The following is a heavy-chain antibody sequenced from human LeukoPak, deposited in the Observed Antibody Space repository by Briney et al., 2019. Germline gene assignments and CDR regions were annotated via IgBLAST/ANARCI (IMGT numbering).Heavy chain of an antibody. CDR3: AKDFATGY. CDR1: GFTFDDYA. Sequence: PGGSLRLSCAASGFTFDDYAMHWVRQAPGKGLEWVSRISGDGGSTHYADSVKGRFTISRDNSKNSLYLRCDHRRVVDTALYDCAKDFATGYWGQGTLVTVSS. V-gene: IGHV3-43*02. CDR2: ISGDGGST. D-gene: IGHD1-14*01. J-gene: IGHJ4*02.